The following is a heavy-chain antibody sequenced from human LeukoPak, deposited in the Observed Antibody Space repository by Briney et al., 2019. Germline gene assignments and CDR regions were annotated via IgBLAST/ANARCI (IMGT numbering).Heavy chain of an antibody. D-gene: IGHD3-10*01. Sequence: PGGSLRLSCAASRFTFSNYGMHWVRQAPGKGLEWVALIWYDGSNKYYADSVKGRFTISRDNSKNTLYLQMNSLRAEDTAVYYCAGSYYNVFDYWGQGTLVTVSS. J-gene: IGHJ4*02. CDR2: IWYDGSNK. V-gene: IGHV3-33*08. CDR3: AGSYYNVFDY. CDR1: RFTFSNYG.